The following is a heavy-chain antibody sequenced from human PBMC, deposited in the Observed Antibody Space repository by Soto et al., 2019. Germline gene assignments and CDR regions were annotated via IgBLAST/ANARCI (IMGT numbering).Heavy chain of an antibody. Sequence: GASVKVSCKASGGTFSSYAISWVRQAPGQRLEWRGGIIPIFGTANYAQKFQGRVTITADESTSTAYMELSSLRSEDTAVYYCARGLRAQWELLSNWFDPWGQGTLVTVSS. CDR3: ARGLRAQWELLSNWFDP. J-gene: IGHJ5*02. V-gene: IGHV1-69*13. CDR1: GGTFSSYA. D-gene: IGHD1-26*01. CDR2: IIPIFGTA.